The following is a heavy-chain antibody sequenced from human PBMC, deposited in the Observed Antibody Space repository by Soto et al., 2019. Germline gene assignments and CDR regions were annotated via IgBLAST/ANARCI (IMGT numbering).Heavy chain of an antibody. J-gene: IGHJ5*02. CDR1: RGAFSGYS. CDR2: INYSEDT. V-gene: IGHV4-34*01. CDR3: ARDHDYVWGSHRYWLGL. Sequence: SETLSLTCAVYRGAFSGYSWNWIRQPPGKGLEWIGEINYSEDTNPTYNPSLKSRVTISADRTNNQLFLRLTSVTAADTAIYYCARDHDYVWGSHRYWLGLWGQGTPVTVSS. D-gene: IGHD3-16*01.